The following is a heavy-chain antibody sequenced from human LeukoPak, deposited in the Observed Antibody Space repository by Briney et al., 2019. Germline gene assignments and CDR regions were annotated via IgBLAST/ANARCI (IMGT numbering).Heavy chain of an antibody. CDR2: INSNSSYI. CDR3: ARDCSSTSCPAFTLYYYYGMDV. D-gene: IGHD2-2*01. J-gene: IGHJ6*02. Sequence: TGGSLRLSCAASGFTFSSYSMNWVRQAPGKGLEWVSSINSNSSYINYADSVKGRFTISRDNAKNSLYLQMNRLRAEDTAVYYCARDCSSTSCPAFTLYYYYGMDVWGQGTTVTVSS. V-gene: IGHV3-21*01. CDR1: GFTFSSYS.